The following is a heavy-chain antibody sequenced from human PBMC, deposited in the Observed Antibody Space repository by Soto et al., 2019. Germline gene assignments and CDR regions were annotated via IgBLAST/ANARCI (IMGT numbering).Heavy chain of an antibody. CDR1: GFTFDDYA. Sequence: EMQLVESGGNLVQPGRSLRLSCAASGFTFDDYAMHWVRQAPGKGLEWVSGISWNSGRIGYADSVKGRFTISRDNAKNSRYLQMNSLRAEDTALYYCAKDIGPYTYGYSHYYGTDVWGPGTTVTVSS. D-gene: IGHD5-18*01. J-gene: IGHJ6*02. V-gene: IGHV3-9*01. CDR2: ISWNSGRI. CDR3: AKDIGPYTYGYSHYYGTDV.